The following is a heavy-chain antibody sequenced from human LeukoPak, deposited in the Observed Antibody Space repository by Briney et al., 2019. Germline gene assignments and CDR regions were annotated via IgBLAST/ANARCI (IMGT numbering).Heavy chain of an antibody. CDR1: GFTFSSYA. CDR3: AKDWSLGSPGLLFDY. V-gene: IGHV3-23*01. Sequence: GGSLRLSCAASGFTFSSYAMSWVRQAPGKGLEWVSVISGNGGSTHYADSVKGRFTISRDNSKNTLYLQMNSLRAEDTAVYYCAKDWSLGSPGLLFDYWGQGTLVTVSS. D-gene: IGHD2-21*01. CDR2: ISGNGGST. J-gene: IGHJ4*02.